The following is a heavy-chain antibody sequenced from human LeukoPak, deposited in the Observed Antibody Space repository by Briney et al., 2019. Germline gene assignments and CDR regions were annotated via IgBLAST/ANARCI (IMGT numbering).Heavy chain of an antibody. V-gene: IGHV4-31*11. CDR3: ARDSSGYYSDY. CDR2: IYYSGST. J-gene: IGHJ4*02. D-gene: IGHD3-22*01. Sequence: SETLSLTCAVYGGSFSGYYWSWIRQHPGKGLEWIGYIYYSGSTYYNPSLKSRVTISVDTSKNQFSLKLSSVTAADTAVYYCARDSSGYYSDYWGQGTLVTVSS. CDR1: GGSFSGYY.